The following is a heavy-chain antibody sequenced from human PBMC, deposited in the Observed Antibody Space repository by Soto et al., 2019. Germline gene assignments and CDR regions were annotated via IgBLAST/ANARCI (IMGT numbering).Heavy chain of an antibody. D-gene: IGHD3-10*01. CDR1: GGSFSGYY. Sequence: SETLSLTCAVYGGSFSGYYWSWIRQPPGKGLEWIGEINHSGSTNYNPSLKSRVTISVDTSKNQFSLKLSSVTAADTAVYYCARGRDSEKLRWYYYYYYYYMDVWGKGTTVTVSS. V-gene: IGHV4-34*01. CDR2: INHSGST. CDR3: ARGRDSEKLRWYYYYYYYYMDV. J-gene: IGHJ6*03.